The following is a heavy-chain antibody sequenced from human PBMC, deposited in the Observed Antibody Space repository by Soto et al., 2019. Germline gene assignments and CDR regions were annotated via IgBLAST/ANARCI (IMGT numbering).Heavy chain of an antibody. J-gene: IGHJ6*02. D-gene: IGHD2-2*01. CDR1: GYSFTSYW. Sequence: GESLKISCKGSGYSFTSYWIGWVRQMPGKGLEWMGIIYPGDSDTRYSPSFQGQVTISADKSISTAYLQWSSLKASDTAMYYCARVVPAAIAHRNYYYRMDVWGQGTTVTVSS. CDR2: IYPGDSDT. V-gene: IGHV5-51*01. CDR3: ARVVPAAIAHRNYYYRMDV.